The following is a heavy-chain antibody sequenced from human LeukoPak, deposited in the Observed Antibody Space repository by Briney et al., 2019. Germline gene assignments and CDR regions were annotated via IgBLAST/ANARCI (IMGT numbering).Heavy chain of an antibody. CDR3: ARINDYGFDY. V-gene: IGHV4-39*01. CDR2: IYYGGST. Sequence: SETLSLTCTVSGGSISSSSYFWGWIRQPPGKGLEWIGSIYYGGSTYYNPSLKSRVTISVDTSKNQFSLKLVSVTAADTAVYSCARINDYGFDYWGQGTLVTVSS. D-gene: IGHD4-17*01. CDR1: GGSISSSSYF. J-gene: IGHJ4*02.